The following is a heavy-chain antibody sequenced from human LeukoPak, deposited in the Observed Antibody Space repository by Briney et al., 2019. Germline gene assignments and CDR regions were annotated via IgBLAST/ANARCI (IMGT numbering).Heavy chain of an antibody. CDR3: ARTVLRFSPGYFDY. Sequence: GASVKVSCKASGGTFSSYAISWVRQAPGQGLEWMGGIIPIFGTANYAQKFQGRVTITADESTSTAYMELSSLRSEDTAVYYCARTVLRFSPGYFDYWGQGTLVTVSS. CDR1: GGTFSSYA. CDR2: IIPIFGTA. D-gene: IGHD3-3*01. V-gene: IGHV1-69*13. J-gene: IGHJ4*02.